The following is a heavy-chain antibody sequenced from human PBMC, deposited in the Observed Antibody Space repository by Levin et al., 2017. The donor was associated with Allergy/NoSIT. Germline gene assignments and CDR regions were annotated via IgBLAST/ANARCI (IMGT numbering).Heavy chain of an antibody. CDR1: GFTFGDYA. Sequence: QPGGSLRLSCTVSGFTFGDYAMKWFRQAPGKGLEWVSFIRSNAHGGTTEYAASVKGRFTMSRDDSKSIAYLQMNSLKTEDTAVYFCTRVLVAAGPRLDYWGQGTLVTVSS. CDR2: IRSNAHGGTT. V-gene: IGHV3-49*03. CDR3: TRVLVAAGPRLDY. D-gene: IGHD6-13*01. J-gene: IGHJ4*02.